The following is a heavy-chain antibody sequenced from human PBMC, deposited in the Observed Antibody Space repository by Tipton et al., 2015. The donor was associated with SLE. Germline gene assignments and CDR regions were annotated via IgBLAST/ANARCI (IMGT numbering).Heavy chain of an antibody. V-gene: IGHV4-4*07. CDR2: IYPSGSI. J-gene: IGHJ6*03. Sequence: TLSLTCTVSGDSINSHYWSWIRQPAGKGLQWIGRIYPSGSINYNPSLKSRVTMSVDTSKNQFSLRLNSVTAADTAVYFCARLQGNYYYFMDVWGVGITVTVSS. CDR3: ARLQGNYYYFMDV. CDR1: GDSINSHY. D-gene: IGHD6-13*01.